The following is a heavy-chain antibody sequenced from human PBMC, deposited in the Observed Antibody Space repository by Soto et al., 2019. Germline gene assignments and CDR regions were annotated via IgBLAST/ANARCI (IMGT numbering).Heavy chain of an antibody. CDR1: AFPFINYG. CDR3: AKDREQELIRGWFDP. V-gene: IGHV3-30*18. J-gene: IGHJ5*02. Sequence: GGSLRLSCAASAFPFINYGLHWVRQAPGKGLEWVAVISYDGRNEYYADSVKGRFTISRDNSKNTLYLHMNSLSVEDTAVYYCAKDREQELIRGWFDPWGQGTLVTVSS. D-gene: IGHD6-13*01. CDR2: ISYDGRNE.